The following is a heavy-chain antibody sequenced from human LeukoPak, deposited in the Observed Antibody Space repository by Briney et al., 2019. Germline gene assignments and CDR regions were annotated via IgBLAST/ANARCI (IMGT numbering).Heavy chain of an antibody. V-gene: IGHV3-7*01. D-gene: IGHD1-1*01. Sequence: GESLRLSCAASAFTFSNYWMSWVRQAPGKGLEWIANIKEDGSVKFYVDSVRGRFTISRDNAKNTLYLQMNSLRAEDTAVYYCVRDASETMNGNYWGQGTLVTVSS. CDR1: AFTFSNYW. J-gene: IGHJ4*02. CDR2: IKEDGSVK. CDR3: VRDASETMNGNY.